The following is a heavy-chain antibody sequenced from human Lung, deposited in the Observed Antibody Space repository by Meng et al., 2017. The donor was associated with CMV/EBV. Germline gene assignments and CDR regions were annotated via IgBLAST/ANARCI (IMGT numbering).Heavy chain of an antibody. Sequence: SVKVSCKTSGYSFTSFGITWVRQAPGRGLEWMGWISVDNGDTNYAEDFQDRVTMTTDIYRNTAYMELWSLRFDDTAFYYCVRGGRDYRFDYWGQGTLVTGAS. CDR1: GYSFTSFG. CDR2: ISVDNGDT. D-gene: IGHD4/OR15-4a*01. J-gene: IGHJ4*02. V-gene: IGHV1-18*01. CDR3: VRGGRDYRFDY.